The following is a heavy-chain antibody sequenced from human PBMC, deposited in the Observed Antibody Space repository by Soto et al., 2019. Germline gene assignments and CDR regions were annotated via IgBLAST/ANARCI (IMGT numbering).Heavy chain of an antibody. CDR1: GFTFSNYW. CDR2: IKHDGSEE. Sequence: PGGSLRLSCAASGFTFSNYWMSWVRQTPGKGLEWVANIKHDGSEEYYMDSVKGRFTISKDNAQNSLYLQMNNLRVDDTAFYYCTKSQFTSGWNTFDIWGQGTTVTVSS. CDR3: TKSQFTSGWNTFDI. J-gene: IGHJ3*02. D-gene: IGHD2-2*01. V-gene: IGHV3-7*01.